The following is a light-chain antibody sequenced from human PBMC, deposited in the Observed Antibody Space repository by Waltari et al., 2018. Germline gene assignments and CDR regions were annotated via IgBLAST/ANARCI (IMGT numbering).Light chain of an antibody. CDR1: QRLLHTNGYSY. Sequence: VMPQSPLSLPVTPGETASLSSRSSQRLLHTNGYSYVDWYFPKPGPSPQRLIYLASNRASGVPDRFSGSGSGKEFTQTSSRVEAEDVGVYDGMQPLETLVTFGQGTKLEI. J-gene: IGKJ1*01. V-gene: IGKV2-28*01. CDR3: MQPLETLVT. CDR2: LAS.